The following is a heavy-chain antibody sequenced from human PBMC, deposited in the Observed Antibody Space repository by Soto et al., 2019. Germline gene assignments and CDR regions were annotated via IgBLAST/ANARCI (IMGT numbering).Heavy chain of an antibody. CDR1: GYTFTSYG. CDR3: ARDDCSGGSCYSSWFDP. Sequence: ASVKVSCKASGYTFTSYGVSWVRQAPGQGLEWMGWISAYNGNTNYAQKLQGRVTMTTDTSTSTAYMELRSLRSDDTAVYYCARDDCSGGSCYSSWFDPWGQGTLVTVSS. CDR2: ISAYNGNT. V-gene: IGHV1-18*04. J-gene: IGHJ5*02. D-gene: IGHD2-15*01.